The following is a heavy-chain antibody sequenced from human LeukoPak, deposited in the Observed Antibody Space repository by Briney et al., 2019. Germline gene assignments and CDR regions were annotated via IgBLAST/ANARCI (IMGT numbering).Heavy chain of an antibody. CDR2: INSDGRST. J-gene: IGHJ5*02. V-gene: IGHV3-74*01. CDR3: ARLDIVVVPSASSWFDP. Sequence: GGSLRLSCAASGFTFSSYWMHWVRQAPGKGLVWVSRINSDGRSTSYADSVKGRFTISRDNAKNTLYLQMNSLGVEHTAVYYCARLDIVVVPSASSWFDPWGQGTLVTVSS. D-gene: IGHD2-2*01. CDR1: GFTFSSYW.